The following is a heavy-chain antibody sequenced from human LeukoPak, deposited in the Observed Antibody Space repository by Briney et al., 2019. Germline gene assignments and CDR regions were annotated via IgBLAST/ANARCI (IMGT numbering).Heavy chain of an antibody. CDR1: GFTFSSYE. D-gene: IGHD6-13*01. J-gene: IGHJ4*02. CDR3: ARTPAAAGTFDY. V-gene: IGHV3-48*03. Sequence: GGSLRLSCAASGFTFSSYEMNWVRQAPGKGLEWVSYISSSGSTIYYADSVKGRFTISRDNAKNSLYLQMNSLRAEDTAVYYCARTPAAAGTFDYWGQGTLVTVSS. CDR2: ISSSGSTI.